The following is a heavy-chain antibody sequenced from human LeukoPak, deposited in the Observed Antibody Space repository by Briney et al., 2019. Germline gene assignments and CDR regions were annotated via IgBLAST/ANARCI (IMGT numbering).Heavy chain of an antibody. CDR2: ISHDGSNK. Sequence: GGSLRLSCAASGFTFSSYGMHWVRQAPGKGLEWVAVISHDGSNKYYADSVKGRFTISRDNSKNTLYLQMNSLRAEDTAVYYCAKDHDFWSGYTDYWGQGTLVTVSS. J-gene: IGHJ4*02. D-gene: IGHD3-3*01. V-gene: IGHV3-30*18. CDR3: AKDHDFWSGYTDY. CDR1: GFTFSSYG.